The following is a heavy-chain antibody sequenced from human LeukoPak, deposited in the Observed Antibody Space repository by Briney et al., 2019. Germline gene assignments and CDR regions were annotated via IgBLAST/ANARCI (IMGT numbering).Heavy chain of an antibody. D-gene: IGHD1-26*01. Sequence: SETLSLTCTVSGGSITSGTYYWGWIRQPPGKGLEWIGNLHYSNSTYYNPSLKSRVTISVDKSKNQFSLKLSSVTAADTAVYYCASWSSRGLHPILFRSAYWGQGTLVTVSS. CDR2: LHYSNST. V-gene: IGHV4-39*07. CDR1: GGSITSGTYY. CDR3: ASWSSRGLHPILFRSAY. J-gene: IGHJ4*02.